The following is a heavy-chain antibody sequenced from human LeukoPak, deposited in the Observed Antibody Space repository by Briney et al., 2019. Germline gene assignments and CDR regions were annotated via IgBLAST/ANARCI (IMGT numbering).Heavy chain of an antibody. CDR1: GGSISSYY. CDR3: ARHTPYYDILTGYRGPFDI. J-gene: IGHJ3*02. Sequence: PSETLSLTCTVSGGSISSYYWSWIRQPPGKGQEWIGYIYYSGSTNYNPSLKSRVTISVDTSKNQFSLKLSSVTAADTAVYYCARHTPYYDILTGYRGPFDIWGQGTMVTVSS. D-gene: IGHD3-9*01. V-gene: IGHV4-59*08. CDR2: IYYSGST.